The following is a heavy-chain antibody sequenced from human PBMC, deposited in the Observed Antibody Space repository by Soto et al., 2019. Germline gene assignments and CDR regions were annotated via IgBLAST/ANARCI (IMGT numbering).Heavy chain of an antibody. V-gene: IGHV4-31*03. CDR2: IYYSGFT. Sequence: PSETLSLTCNVSGGSISSGGYFWSWIRQHPGKGLEWIGYIYYSGFTYYNPSLKSRVTISVDTSRNQFSLKLSSVTAADTALYYCARDSSMTTLTTEGNGMDVWGQGTTVTVSS. D-gene: IGHD4-17*01. J-gene: IGHJ6*02. CDR1: GGSISSGGYF. CDR3: ARDSSMTTLTTEGNGMDV.